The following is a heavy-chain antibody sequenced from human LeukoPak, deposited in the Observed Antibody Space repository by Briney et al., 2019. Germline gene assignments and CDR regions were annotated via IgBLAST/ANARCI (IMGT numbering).Heavy chain of an antibody. Sequence: ASVKVSCKASGYTFTGYYMHWVRQAPGQGLEWMGWINPNSGGTNYAQKLQGRVTMTRDTSISTAYMELSRLTSDDTAVYYCARESSYYDSSGYYYESHAFDIWGQGTMVTVSS. CDR1: GYTFTGYY. D-gene: IGHD3-22*01. J-gene: IGHJ3*02. CDR2: INPNSGGT. V-gene: IGHV1-2*02. CDR3: ARESSYYDSSGYYYESHAFDI.